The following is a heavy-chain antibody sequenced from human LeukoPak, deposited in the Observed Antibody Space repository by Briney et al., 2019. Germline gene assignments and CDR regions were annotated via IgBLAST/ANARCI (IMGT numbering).Heavy chain of an antibody. CDR1: GGSISSYY. Sequence: PSETLSLTCTVSGGSISSYYWSWIRQPPGKGLEWIGYIYYSGSTNYNPSLKSRVTISVDTSKNQFSLKLSSVTAADTAVYYCARGPPLYSSSWYLFDYWGQGTLVTVSS. CDR3: ARGPPLYSSSWYLFDY. D-gene: IGHD6-13*01. CDR2: IYYSGST. J-gene: IGHJ4*02. V-gene: IGHV4-59*01.